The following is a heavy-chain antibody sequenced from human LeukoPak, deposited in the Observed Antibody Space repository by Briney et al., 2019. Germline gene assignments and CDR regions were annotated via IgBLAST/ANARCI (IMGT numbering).Heavy chain of an antibody. V-gene: IGHV4-34*01. J-gene: IGHJ4*02. CDR1: GGSFGGYY. CDR3: ARGEYEYCSGGSCYYSY. CDR2: INHSGST. Sequence: KSSETLSLTCAVYGGSFGGYYWSWIRQPPGKGLEWIGEINHSGSTNYNPSLKSRVTISVDTSKNQFSLKLSSVTAADTAVYYCARGEYEYCSGGSCYYSYWGQGTLVTVSS. D-gene: IGHD2-15*01.